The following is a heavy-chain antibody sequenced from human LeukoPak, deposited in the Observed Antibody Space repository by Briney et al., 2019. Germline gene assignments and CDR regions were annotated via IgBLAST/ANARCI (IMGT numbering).Heavy chain of an antibody. D-gene: IGHD2-15*01. J-gene: IGHJ4*02. Sequence: GGSLRLSCAASGFTFSSYAMHWVRQAPGKGLEWVAVISYDGSNKYYADPVKGRFTISRDNSRNTLYLQMNSLRAEDTAVYYCARGARYCSGGSCYPGAFDYWGQGTLVTVSS. CDR1: GFTFSSYA. V-gene: IGHV3-30*04. CDR2: ISYDGSNK. CDR3: ARGARYCSGGSCYPGAFDY.